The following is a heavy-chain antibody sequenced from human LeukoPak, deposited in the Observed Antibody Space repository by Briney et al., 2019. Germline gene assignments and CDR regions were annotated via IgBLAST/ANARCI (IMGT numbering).Heavy chain of an antibody. CDR3: ARDSAVYDSSGYFLIAFDI. D-gene: IGHD3-22*01. CDR1: GYTFTGYY. V-gene: IGHV1-2*02. Sequence: ASARVSCKASGYTFTGYYMHWVRQAPGQGLEWMGWINPNSGGTKCAQNFQDMKTLSIATSISTAYMELSRLRSDDTAVYYCARDSAVYDSSGYFLIAFDIWGQATMV. J-gene: IGHJ3*02. CDR2: INPNSGGT.